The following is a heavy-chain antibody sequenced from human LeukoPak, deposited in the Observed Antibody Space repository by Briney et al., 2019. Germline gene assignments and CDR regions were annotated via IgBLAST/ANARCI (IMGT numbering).Heavy chain of an antibody. CDR1: GFTFSSYW. Sequence: GGSLRLSCAASGFTFSSYWMHWVRQAPGKGRVWVSRLNSDGSSTSYADSVKGRFTISRDNPKNTLYLQINSLRAEDTAVYYCARSSRGDAINFDYWGQGSLVTVSP. D-gene: IGHD2-21*02. CDR3: ARSSRGDAINFDY. V-gene: IGHV3-74*01. J-gene: IGHJ4*02. CDR2: LNSDGSST.